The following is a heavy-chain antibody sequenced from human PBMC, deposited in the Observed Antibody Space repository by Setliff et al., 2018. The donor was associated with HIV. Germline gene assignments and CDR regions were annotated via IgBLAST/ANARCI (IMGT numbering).Heavy chain of an antibody. CDR1: HFTFSTYA. J-gene: IGHJ4*02. Sequence: GGSLRLSCAASHFTFSTYAMTWVRQAPGKGLEWVSTISGSGGSTYYADSVKGRFTISRDNSKNTLYLQMNSLRAEDTAVYYCTPRFGESQVAFDYWGQGTLVTVSS. D-gene: IGHD3-10*01. CDR3: TPRFGESQVAFDY. CDR2: ISGSGGST. V-gene: IGHV3-23*01.